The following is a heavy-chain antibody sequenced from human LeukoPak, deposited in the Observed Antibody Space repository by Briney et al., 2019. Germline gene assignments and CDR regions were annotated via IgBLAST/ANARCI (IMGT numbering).Heavy chain of an antibody. D-gene: IGHD2-2*01. CDR2: IYTSGST. V-gene: IGHV4-4*09. J-gene: IGHJ5*02. Sequence: SETLSLTCTVSGGSISSYHWSWIRQPPGKGLEWIGYIYTSGSTNYNPSLKSRVTISVDTSKNQFSLKLSSVTAADTAVYYCARHGLGYCSSTSCHNWFDPWGQGTLVTVSS. CDR3: ARHGLGYCSSTSCHNWFDP. CDR1: GGSISSYH.